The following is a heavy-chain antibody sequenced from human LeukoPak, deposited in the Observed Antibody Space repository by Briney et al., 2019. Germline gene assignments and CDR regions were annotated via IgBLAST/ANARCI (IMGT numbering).Heavy chain of an antibody. J-gene: IGHJ4*02. D-gene: IGHD5-18*01. V-gene: IGHV4-30-2*01. CDR3: AGYSYGLRLFDY. Sequence: PSQTLSLTCTVSGGSISSGGYYWSWIRQPPGKGLEWIGYIYHSGSTYYNPSLKSRVTISVDRSKNQFSLKLSSVTAADTAVYYCAGYSYGLRLFDYWGQGTLVTVSS. CDR2: IYHSGST. CDR1: GGSISSGGYY.